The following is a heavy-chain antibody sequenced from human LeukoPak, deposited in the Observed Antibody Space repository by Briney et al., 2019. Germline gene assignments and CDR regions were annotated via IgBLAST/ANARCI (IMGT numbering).Heavy chain of an antibody. D-gene: IGHD3-22*01. CDR1: GFTFSSYS. J-gene: IGHJ4*02. CDR3: AKVGYYDSSGYYVFDY. Sequence: GGSLRLSCAASGFTFSSYSMSWVRQAPGKGLEWVSFISSSSGTTYYADSVKGRFTISRDNAKNSLYLQMNSLRAEDTAVYYCAKVGYYDSSGYYVFDYWGQGTLVTVSS. CDR2: ISSSSGTT. V-gene: IGHV3-48*01.